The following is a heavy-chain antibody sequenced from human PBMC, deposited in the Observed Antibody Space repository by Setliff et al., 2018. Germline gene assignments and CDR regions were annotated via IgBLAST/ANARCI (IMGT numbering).Heavy chain of an antibody. CDR2: ISSSSSTI. CDR3: ARGYSYGYGDAFDI. V-gene: IGHV3-48*01. D-gene: IGHD5-18*01. CDR1: GFTFSSYS. Sequence: PGGSLRLSCAASGFTFSSYSMNWVRQAPGKGLEWVSYISSSSSTIYYADSVKGRFTISRDNSKNTLYLQMNSLRAEDTAVYYCARGYSYGYGDAFDIWGQGTMVTVAS. J-gene: IGHJ3*02.